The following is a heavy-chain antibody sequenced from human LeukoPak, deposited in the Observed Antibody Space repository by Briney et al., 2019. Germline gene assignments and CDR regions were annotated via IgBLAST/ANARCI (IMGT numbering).Heavy chain of an antibody. CDR1: GYSFTSYW. D-gene: IGHD2-2*01. V-gene: IGHV5-51*01. Sequence: GESLKISCKGSGYSFTSYWTGWVRQMPGKGLEWMGIIYPGDSDTTYSPSFQGQVTISADKSTSTAYLQWSSLKASDTAMYYCARRDGYCSSTSCYADYYYGMDVWGQGTTVTVSS. CDR2: IYPGDSDT. J-gene: IGHJ6*02. CDR3: ARRDGYCSSTSCYADYYYGMDV.